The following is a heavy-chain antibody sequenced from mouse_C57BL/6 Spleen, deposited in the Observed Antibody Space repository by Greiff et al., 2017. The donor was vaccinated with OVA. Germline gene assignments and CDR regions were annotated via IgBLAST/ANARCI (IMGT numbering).Heavy chain of an antibody. V-gene: IGHV1-81*01. CDR3: ARPYGSSYDWFAY. CDR1: GYTFTSYG. Sequence: QVHVKQSGAELARPGASVKLSCKASGYTFTSYGISWVKQRTGQGLEWIGEIYPRSGNTYYNEKFKGKATLTADKSSSTAYMELRSLTSEDSAVYFCARPYGSSYDWFAYWGQGTLVTVSA. J-gene: IGHJ3*01. CDR2: IYPRSGNT. D-gene: IGHD1-1*01.